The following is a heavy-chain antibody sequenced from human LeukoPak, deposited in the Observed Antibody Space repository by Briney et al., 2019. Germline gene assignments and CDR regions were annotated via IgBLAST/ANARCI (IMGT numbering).Heavy chain of an antibody. D-gene: IGHD6-13*01. CDR3: ARGAAGTYFQH. CDR2: ISAYNGNT. CDR1: GYTFTGYY. V-gene: IGHV1-18*04. Sequence: ASVKVSCKASGYTFTGYYMHWVRQAPGQGLEWMGWISAYNGNTNYAQKLQGRVTMTTDTSTSTAYMELRSLRSDDTAVYYCARGAAGTYFQHWGQGTLVTVSS. J-gene: IGHJ1*01.